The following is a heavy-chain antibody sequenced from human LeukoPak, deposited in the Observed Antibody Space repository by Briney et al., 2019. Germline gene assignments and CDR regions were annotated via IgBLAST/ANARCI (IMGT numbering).Heavy chain of an antibody. CDR3: AILPGYSSGWYEVNY. Sequence: GGSLRLSCAASGFTFCSYAMSGVRGAPGEGVEGVSGISGSVGSTYYADSVKGRFTISRDNSRNTLYLQMNSPRAEDTAVYYCAILPGYSSGWYEVNYWGQGTLVTVSS. CDR2: ISGSVGST. CDR1: GFTFCSYA. J-gene: IGHJ4*02. D-gene: IGHD6-13*01. V-gene: IGHV3-23*01.